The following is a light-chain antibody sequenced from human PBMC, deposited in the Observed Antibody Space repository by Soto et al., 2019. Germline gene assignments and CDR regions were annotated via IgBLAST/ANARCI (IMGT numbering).Light chain of an antibody. CDR2: AAS. V-gene: IGKV1-8*01. J-gene: IGKJ2*01. CDR1: QGISSY. Sequence: AIRMTQSPSSLSASTGDRVTITCRASQGISSYLAWYQQKPGKAPKLLIYAASTLRSGVPSRFSGSGSGTDFTLTISCLQSEDFATYYCQQYYSYPQFFGQGTKVDIK. CDR3: QQYYSYPQF.